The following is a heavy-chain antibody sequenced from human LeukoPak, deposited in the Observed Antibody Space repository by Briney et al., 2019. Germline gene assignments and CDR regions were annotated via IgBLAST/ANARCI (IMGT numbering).Heavy chain of an antibody. CDR2: IWYDGSNK. J-gene: IGHJ1*01. V-gene: IGHV3-33*01. D-gene: IGHD3-10*01. CDR3: ARDSHGSGSRDFQH. Sequence: PGRSLRLSCAASGFTFSSYGMHWVRQAPGKGLEWVAVIWYDGSNKYYADSVKGRFTISRDNSKNTLYLQMNSLRAEDTAVYYCARDSHGSGSRDFQHWGQGTLVTVSS. CDR1: GFTFSSYG.